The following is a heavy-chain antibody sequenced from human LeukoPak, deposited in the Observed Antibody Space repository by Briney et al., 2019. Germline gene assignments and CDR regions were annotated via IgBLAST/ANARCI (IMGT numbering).Heavy chain of an antibody. D-gene: IGHD3-22*01. CDR1: GGSISSYY. CDR2: IYYSGST. J-gene: IGHJ4*02. V-gene: IGHV4-59*01. Sequence: SETLSLTCTVSGGSISSYYWSWIRQPPGKGLEWIGYIYYSGSTNYNPSLKSRVTISVDTSKNQSSLKLSSVTAADTAVYYCARGFGSGYYGVFDYWGQGTLVTVSS. CDR3: ARGFGSGYYGVFDY.